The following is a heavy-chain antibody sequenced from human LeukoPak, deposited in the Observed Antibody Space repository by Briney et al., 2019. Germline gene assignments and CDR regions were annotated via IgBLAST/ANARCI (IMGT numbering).Heavy chain of an antibody. CDR3: ARSGTTYYYDSSTRI. J-gene: IGHJ3*02. V-gene: IGHV3-33*01. CDR1: GFTFSSYG. D-gene: IGHD3-22*01. CDR2: IWYDGSNK. Sequence: PGRSLRLSCAASGFTFSSYGMHWVRQAPGKGLEWVAVIWYDGSNKYYADSVKDRFTISRDNSKNTLYLQMNSLRAEDTAVYYCARSGTTYYYDSSTRIWGQGTLVTVSS.